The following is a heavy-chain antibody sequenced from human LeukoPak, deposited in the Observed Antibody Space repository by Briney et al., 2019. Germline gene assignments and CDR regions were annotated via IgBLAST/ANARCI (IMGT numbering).Heavy chain of an antibody. CDR3: ARGLDSRIAVAGAEYYFDY. D-gene: IGHD6-19*01. CDR2: INPNNGGT. CDR1: GYTFTVYS. V-gene: IGHV1-2*02. Sequence: ASVKVSCKASGYTFTVYSMHWVRQAPGQGLEWMGWINPNNGGTNYAQKFQGRVTMTRDTSISTAYMELSRLRSDDTAMYYCARGLDSRIAVAGAEYYFDYWGQGTLVTVSS. J-gene: IGHJ4*02.